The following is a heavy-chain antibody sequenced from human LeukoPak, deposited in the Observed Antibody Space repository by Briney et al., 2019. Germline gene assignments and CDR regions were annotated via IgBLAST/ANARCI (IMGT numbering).Heavy chain of an antibody. CDR3: ARGLSIGYYSGPSDY. J-gene: IGHJ4*02. CDR2: ISAYNGNT. D-gene: IGHD3-22*01. Sequence: GASVKVSCKVSGYTFTSYGISWVRQAPGQGLEWMGWISAYNGNTNYAQKLQGRVTMTTDTSTSTAYMELRSLRSDDTAVYYCARGLSIGYYSGPSDYWGQGTLVTVSS. CDR1: GYTFTSYG. V-gene: IGHV1-18*01.